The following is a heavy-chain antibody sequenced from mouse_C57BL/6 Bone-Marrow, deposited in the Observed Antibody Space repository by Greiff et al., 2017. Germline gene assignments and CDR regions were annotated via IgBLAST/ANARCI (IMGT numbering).Heavy chain of an antibody. D-gene: IGHD2-5*01. CDR2: IYPRSGNT. CDR3: ERGRYYSNQFDY. J-gene: IGHJ2*01. CDR1: GYTFTSYG. Sequence: QVQLKQSGAELARPGASVKLSCKASGYTFTSYGISWVKQRTGQGLEWIGEIYPRSGNTYYNEKFKGKATLTADKSSSTAYMELRSLTSEDSAVYVCERGRYYSNQFDYWGQGTTLTVSS. V-gene: IGHV1-81*01.